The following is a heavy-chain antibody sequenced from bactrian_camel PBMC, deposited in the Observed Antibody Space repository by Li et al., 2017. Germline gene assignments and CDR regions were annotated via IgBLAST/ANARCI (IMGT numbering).Heavy chain of an antibody. CDR1: GFTFSNNW. J-gene: IGHJ4*01. CDR2: IRSDGLI. D-gene: IGHD5*01. CDR3: AVGVVPNNW. Sequence: VQLVESGGGLVQPGGSLRLSCAASGFTFSNNWMHWVRQFPGKEREEVATIRSDGLITYAESVKGRFTFSQDNAKKTLALQMNSLKTEDSAVYRCAVGVVPNNWWGQGTQVTVS. V-gene: IGHV3S67*01.